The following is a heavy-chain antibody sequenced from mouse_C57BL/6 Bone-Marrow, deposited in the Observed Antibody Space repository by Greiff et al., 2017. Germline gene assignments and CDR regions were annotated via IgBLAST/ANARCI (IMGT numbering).Heavy chain of an antibody. Sequence: QVQLQQSGAELVKPGASVKTSCKASGYAFSSYWMNWVKQRPGKGLEWIGQIYPGDGDTNYNGKFKGTATLTADKSSSTASMQLSSLTSEDSAVYFCARFGYYYVDYWGQGTTLTVSS. CDR1: GYAFSSYW. D-gene: IGHD2-3*01. V-gene: IGHV1-80*01. CDR2: IYPGDGDT. J-gene: IGHJ2*01. CDR3: ARFGYYYVDY.